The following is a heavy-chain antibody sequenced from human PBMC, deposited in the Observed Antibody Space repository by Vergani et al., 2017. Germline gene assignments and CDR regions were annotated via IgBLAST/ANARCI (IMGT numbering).Heavy chain of an antibody. CDR2: ISGSGGST. CDR1: GFTFSSYA. J-gene: IGHJ6*02. Sequence: EVQLLESGGGLVQPGGSLRLSCAASGFTFSSYAMSWVRQAPGKGLEWVSAISGSGGSTYYADSVKGRFTISRDNSKNTLYLQMNSLRAEDTAVYYCAKERRAYGTHYYYYGMDVWGQGTTVTVSS. V-gene: IGHV3-23*01. D-gene: IGHD4-17*01. CDR3: AKERRAYGTHYYYYGMDV.